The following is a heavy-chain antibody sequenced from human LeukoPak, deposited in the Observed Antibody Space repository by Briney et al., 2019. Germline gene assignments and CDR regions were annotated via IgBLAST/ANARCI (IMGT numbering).Heavy chain of an antibody. CDR1: GGSISSGDYY. V-gene: IGHV4-30-4*01. CDR3: ARQRYYGSGSYPFDY. J-gene: IGHJ4*02. CDR2: IYYSGST. D-gene: IGHD3-10*01. Sequence: SETLSLTCTVSGGSISSGDYYWSWIRQPPGKGLEWIGYIYYSGSTYYNPSLKSRVTISVDTSKNQFSLKLSSVTAADTAVYYCARQRYYGSGSYPFDYWGQGTLVTVSS.